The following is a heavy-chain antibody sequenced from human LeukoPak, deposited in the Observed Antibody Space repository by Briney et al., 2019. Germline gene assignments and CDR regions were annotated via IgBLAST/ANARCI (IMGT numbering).Heavy chain of an antibody. J-gene: IGHJ4*02. V-gene: IGHV1-2*02. Sequence: ASVKVSCKASGYTFTGYYMHWVRQAPGQGLEWMGWINPNSGGTNYAQKFQGRVTMTRDTSISTAYMELSRLRSDDTAVYYCARDRNRPYSGSYWGIDYWGQGTLVTVSS. D-gene: IGHD1-26*01. CDR2: INPNSGGT. CDR3: ARDRNRPYSGSYWGIDY. CDR1: GYTFTGYY.